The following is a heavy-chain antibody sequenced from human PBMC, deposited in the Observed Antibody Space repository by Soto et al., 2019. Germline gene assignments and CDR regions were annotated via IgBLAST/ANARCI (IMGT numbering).Heavy chain of an antibody. J-gene: IGHJ4*02. CDR2: INGFNGNT. V-gene: IGHV1-18*04. CDR3: AWENQTGYSGYDPFYY. CDR1: NYTTPNYG. Sequence: VQLVQSGAEVKKPGASVKVSCKASNYTTPNYGINWVRQAPVQGFEWIGWINGFNGNTNYAQNIQGRVTMPTDTSASTTYMDLRRMIFDDTALYYCAWENQTGYSGYDPFYYWGQVPMVTVA. D-gene: IGHD5-12*01.